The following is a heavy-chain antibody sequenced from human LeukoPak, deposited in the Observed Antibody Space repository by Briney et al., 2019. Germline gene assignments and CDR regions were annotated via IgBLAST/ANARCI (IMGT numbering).Heavy chain of an antibody. CDR2: IYTSGST. V-gene: IGHV4-61*02. D-gene: IGHD5-18*01. Sequence: SQTLSLTCTVSGGSISSGSYYWSWIRQPAGKGLEWIGRIYTSGSTNYNPSLKSRVTISVDTSKNQFSLKLSSVTAADTAVYYCARGRYSYGIDYWGQGTLVTVSS. J-gene: IGHJ4*02. CDR1: GGSISSGSYY. CDR3: ARGRYSYGIDY.